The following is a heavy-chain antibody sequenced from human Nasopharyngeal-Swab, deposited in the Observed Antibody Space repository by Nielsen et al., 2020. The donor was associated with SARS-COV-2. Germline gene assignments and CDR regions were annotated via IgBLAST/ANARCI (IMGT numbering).Heavy chain of an antibody. CDR2: IYHSGRT. V-gene: IGHV4-38-2*01. CDR3: ARVFGVVNPYYYYYYMDV. D-gene: IGHD3-3*01. CDR1: GSSISSGYY. Sequence: SETLSLTCAVSGSSISSGYYWGWIRQPPGKGLEWIGSIYHSGRTYYNPSLKSRVTISVDTSKNQFSLKLSSVTAADTAVYYCARVFGVVNPYYYYYYMDVWGKGTTVTVSS. J-gene: IGHJ6*03.